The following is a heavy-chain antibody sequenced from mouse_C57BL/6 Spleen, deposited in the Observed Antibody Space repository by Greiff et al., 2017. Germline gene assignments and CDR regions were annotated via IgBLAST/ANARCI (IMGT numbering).Heavy chain of an antibody. CDR2: IYPGSGNT. Sequence: VQLVESGPELVKPGASVKISCKASGYSFTSYYIHWVKQRPGQGLEWIGWIYPGSGNTKYNEKFKGKATLTADTSASTAYMQLSSLTSEDSAVYCGARGGDGNYVYAMDYWGEGTAVTVSS. J-gene: IGHJ4*01. CDR3: ARGGDGNYVYAMDY. CDR1: GYSFTSYY. V-gene: IGHV1-66*01. D-gene: IGHD2-1*01.